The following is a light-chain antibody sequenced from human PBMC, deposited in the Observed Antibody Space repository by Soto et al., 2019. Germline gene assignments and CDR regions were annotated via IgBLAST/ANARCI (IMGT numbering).Light chain of an antibody. V-gene: IGLV2-18*02. Sequence: QSVLTQPPSVSGSPGQSVTISCTGTSSDVGSYNRVSWYQQPPGTAPKLMIYEVSNRPSGVPDRFSGSKSGNTASLTISGLQAEDEADYYCSSYTSSNTLVFGGGTKLTVL. CDR3: SSYTSSNTLV. CDR1: SSDVGSYNR. J-gene: IGLJ2*01. CDR2: EVS.